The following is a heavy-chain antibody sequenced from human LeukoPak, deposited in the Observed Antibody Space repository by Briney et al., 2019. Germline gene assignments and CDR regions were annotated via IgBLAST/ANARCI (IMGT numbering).Heavy chain of an antibody. J-gene: IGHJ4*02. CDR3: ARETPNYYYDSSGPMLGVDY. CDR2: IYTSGST. V-gene: IGHV4-4*07. CDR1: GGSISSYY. Sequence: SETLSLTCTVSGGSISSYYWSWIRQPAGKGLEWIGRIYTSGSTNYNPSLTRRVTQSVDTSKNQFSLKMSSVTAADTAVYYCARETPNYYYDSSGPMLGVDYWGQGTLVTVSS. D-gene: IGHD3-22*01.